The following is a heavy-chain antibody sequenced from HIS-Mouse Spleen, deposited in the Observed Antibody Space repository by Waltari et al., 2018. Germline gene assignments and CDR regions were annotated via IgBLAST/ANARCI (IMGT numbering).Heavy chain of an antibody. J-gene: IGHJ4*02. D-gene: IGHD5-12*01. V-gene: IGHV4-39*07. CDR2: IYYSGST. CDR3: ASPADSGWPAFGY. CDR1: GGSISSSSYY. Sequence: QLQLQESGPGLVKPSETLSLTCTFSGGSISSSSYYWGWIRQPPGKGLEWIGSIYYSGSTYYNPSLKSRVPISVDTSKNQFSLKLSSVTAADTAVYYCASPADSGWPAFGYWGQGTLVTVSS.